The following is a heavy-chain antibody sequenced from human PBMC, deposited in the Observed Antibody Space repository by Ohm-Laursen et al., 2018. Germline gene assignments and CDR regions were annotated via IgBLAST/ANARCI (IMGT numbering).Heavy chain of an antibody. V-gene: IGHV3-7*01. CDR2: IKQDGSEK. D-gene: IGHD3-3*01. Sequence: GSLRLSCTASGFTFSSYWMSWVRQAPGKGLEWVANIKQDGSEKYYVDSVKGRFTISRDNAKNSLYLQMNSLRAEDTAVYYCARDRLPPHYDFWSGVKWGQGTLVTVSS. J-gene: IGHJ4*02. CDR1: GFTFSSYW. CDR3: ARDRLPPHYDFWSGVK.